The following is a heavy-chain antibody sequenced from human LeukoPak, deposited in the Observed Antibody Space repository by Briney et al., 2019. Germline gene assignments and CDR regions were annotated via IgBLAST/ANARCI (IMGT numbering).Heavy chain of an antibody. CDR1: GFTFSSYS. CDR2: ISSSSYI. Sequence: GGSLRLSCAASGFTFSSYSMNWVRQAPGKGLEWVSFISSSSYIYYADSVKGQFTISRDNAKNSLYLQMNSLRAEDTAVYYCARGIMTPYYMDVWGKGTTVTVSS. CDR3: ARGIMTPYYMDV. J-gene: IGHJ6*03. V-gene: IGHV3-21*06. D-gene: IGHD3-16*01.